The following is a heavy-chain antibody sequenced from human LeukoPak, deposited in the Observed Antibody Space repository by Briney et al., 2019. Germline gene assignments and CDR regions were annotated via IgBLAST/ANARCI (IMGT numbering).Heavy chain of an antibody. CDR2: IRSKAKSYAT. D-gene: IGHD5-24*01. CDR3: AEMANDY. J-gene: IGHJ4*02. Sequence: GGSLRLSCAASGFTVSDSAIHWVRQASGKGLEWVGRIRSKAKSYATEYVASVNGRFSISRDDSKNTAYLQMNSLKTEDTAVYYCAEMANDYWGQGTLVTVSS. CDR1: GFTVSDSA. V-gene: IGHV3-73*01.